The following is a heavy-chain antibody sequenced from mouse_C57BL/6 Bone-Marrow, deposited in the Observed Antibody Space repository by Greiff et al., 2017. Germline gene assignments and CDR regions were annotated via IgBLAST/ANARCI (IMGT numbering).Heavy chain of an antibody. V-gene: IGHV1-64*01. J-gene: IGHJ3*01. Sequence: VQLQQPGAELVKPGASVKLSCKASGYTFTSYWMHWVKQRPGQGLEWIGMIHPNSGSTNYNEKFKGKATLTVDKSSSTAYMQLSSLTSEDSAVYYCARECYGSSSFAYWGQGTLVTVSA. CDR2: IHPNSGST. CDR1: GYTFTSYW. D-gene: IGHD1-1*01. CDR3: ARECYGSSSFAY.